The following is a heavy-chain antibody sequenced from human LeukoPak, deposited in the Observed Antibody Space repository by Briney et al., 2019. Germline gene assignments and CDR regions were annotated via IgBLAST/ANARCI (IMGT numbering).Heavy chain of an antibody. CDR3: ATIHSRPY. Sequence: PGGSLRLSCAASGFTFSSYAMNWVRQPPGKGLEWIAYIRSGSTTIYYADSVKGRFTISRDDAKNSLFLQMNSLRAEDTAVYYCATIHSRPYWGQGTLVTVSS. CDR2: IRSGSTTI. J-gene: IGHJ4*02. CDR1: GFTFSSYA. D-gene: IGHD2-15*01. V-gene: IGHV3-48*04.